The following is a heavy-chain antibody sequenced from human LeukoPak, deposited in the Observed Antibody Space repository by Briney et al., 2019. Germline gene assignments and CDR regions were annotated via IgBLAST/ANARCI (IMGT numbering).Heavy chain of an antibody. V-gene: IGHV3-7*01. CDR1: GFILSRYW. Sequence: GRSLTLFCAPNGFILSRYWTASARQAPGKWLEWVVNIRGDAGDKGYAACVKGRFTISRDNGKNSLYLQMNSLPDEDTAVYYCARDVAGALDFWGQGALLIVSS. J-gene: IGHJ4*02. CDR2: IRGDAGDK. D-gene: IGHD6-19*01. CDR3: ARDVAGALDF.